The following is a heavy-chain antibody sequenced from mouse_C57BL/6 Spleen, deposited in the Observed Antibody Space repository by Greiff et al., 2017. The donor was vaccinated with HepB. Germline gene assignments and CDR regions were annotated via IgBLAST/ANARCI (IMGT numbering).Heavy chain of an antibody. CDR2: IDPNSGGT. J-gene: IGHJ1*03. CDR3: ARCYYDYDPGYFDV. CDR1: GYTFTSYW. V-gene: IGHV1-72*01. D-gene: IGHD2-4*01. Sequence: QSCKASGYTFTSYWMHWVKQRPGRGLEWIGRIDPNSGGTKYNEKFKSKATLTVDKPSSTAYMQLSSLTSEDSAVYYCARCYYDYDPGYFDVWGTGTTVTVSS.